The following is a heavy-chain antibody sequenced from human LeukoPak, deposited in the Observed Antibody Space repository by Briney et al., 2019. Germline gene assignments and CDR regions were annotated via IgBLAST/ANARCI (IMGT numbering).Heavy chain of an antibody. J-gene: IGHJ3*02. Sequence: GGSLRLSCAASGFTFDDYTMHWVRQAPGKGLEWVSLISWDGGSTYYADSVKGRFTISRDNSKNSLYLQMNSLRTEDTALYYCATHLRGVLDDAFDIWGQGTMVTVSS. D-gene: IGHD3-10*01. V-gene: IGHV3-43*01. CDR1: GFTFDDYT. CDR2: ISWDGGST. CDR3: ATHLRGVLDDAFDI.